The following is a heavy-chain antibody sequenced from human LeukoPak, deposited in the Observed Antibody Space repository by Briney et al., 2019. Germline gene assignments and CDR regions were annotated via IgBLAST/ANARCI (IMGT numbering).Heavy chain of an antibody. CDR1: GFTFSNYA. CDR2: ISGSGGSP. CDR3: SRNDRFTSSPRYYFDY. D-gene: IGHD2-2*01. V-gene: IGHV3-23*01. Sequence: GGSLRLSCAASGFTFSNYAMSWVRQAPGKGLEWVSVISGSGGSPFYSDSVKGRFTISRDNSKNTPYLQMNNLRAEDTALYYCSRNDRFTSSPRYYFDYWGQGALVTVSS. J-gene: IGHJ4*02.